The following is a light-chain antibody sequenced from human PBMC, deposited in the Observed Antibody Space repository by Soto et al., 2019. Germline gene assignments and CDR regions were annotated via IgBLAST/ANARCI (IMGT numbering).Light chain of an antibody. V-gene: IGKV3-20*01. Sequence: EIVSTQSPGTLSLSPGERATLSCRASQSVSTNQLAWYQQKPGQAPRLLIYGASSRATGIADRFSGSGSGTDFTLTISRLEPEDFAVYYCQQYGSSPPWTFGQGTKVDIK. CDR3: QQYGSSPPWT. J-gene: IGKJ1*01. CDR2: GAS. CDR1: QSVSTNQ.